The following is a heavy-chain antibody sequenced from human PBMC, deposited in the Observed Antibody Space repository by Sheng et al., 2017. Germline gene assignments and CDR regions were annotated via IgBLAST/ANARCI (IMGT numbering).Heavy chain of an antibody. CDR2: IYTSGST. CDR1: GGSITSGSYY. J-gene: IGHJ4*02. Sequence: QVQLQESGPGLVKPSQTLSLTCTVSGGSITSGSYYWSWIRQPAGKGLEWIGRIYTSGSTNYNPSLKSRVTISVNTSKNQFSLKLSSVTAADTAVYYCARGGYYGSGSHVGYWDQGTLGHRLL. CDR3: ARGGYYGSGSHVGY. V-gene: IGHV4-61*02. D-gene: IGHD3-10*01.